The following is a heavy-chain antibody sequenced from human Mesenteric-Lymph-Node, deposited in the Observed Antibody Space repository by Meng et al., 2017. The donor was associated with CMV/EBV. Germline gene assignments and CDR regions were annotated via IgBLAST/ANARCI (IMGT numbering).Heavy chain of an antibody. V-gene: IGHV3-23*01. CDR1: GFTFDDYG. D-gene: IGHD3-3*01. J-gene: IGHJ4*02. CDR2: ISGSGVTT. CDR3: AKDDLDFWSGYYTAHFDY. Sequence: GGSLRLSCAASGFTFDDYGMSWVRQAPGKGLEWVSGISGSGVTTYYADSVKGRFTISRDNSKNTLYLQMNSLRAEDTAVYYCAKDDLDFWSGYYTAHFDYWGQGTMVTVSS.